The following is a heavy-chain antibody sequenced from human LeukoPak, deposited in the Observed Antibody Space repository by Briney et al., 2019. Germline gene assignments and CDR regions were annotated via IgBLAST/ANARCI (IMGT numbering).Heavy chain of an antibody. V-gene: IGHV1-69*01. D-gene: IGHD6-13*01. J-gene: IGHJ5*02. CDR1: GGTFSSYA. CDR3: ARERGEVLGAAAGTDWFDP. CDR2: IIPIFGTA. Sequence: SVKVSCKASGGTFSSYAISWVRQAPGQGLEWMGGIIPIFGTANYAQKFQGRVTITADESTSTAYMELSSLRSEDTAVYYCARERGEVLGAAAGTDWFDPRGQGTLVTVSS.